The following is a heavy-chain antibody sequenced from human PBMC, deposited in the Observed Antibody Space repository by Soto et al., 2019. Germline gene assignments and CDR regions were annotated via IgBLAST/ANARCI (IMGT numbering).Heavy chain of an antibody. V-gene: IGHV3-74*01. CDR3: ARDPHYFYDSTGYYNY. J-gene: IGHJ4*02. D-gene: IGHD3-22*01. Sequence: PGGSLRLSCAASGFTFSSYWMHWVRQAPGKGLVWVSRINSDGSSTSYADSVKGRFTISRDNAKNTPYLQMNILRAEETVVFYCARDPHYFYDSTGYYNYGARETLVTVSS. CDR1: GFTFSSYW. CDR2: INSDGSST.